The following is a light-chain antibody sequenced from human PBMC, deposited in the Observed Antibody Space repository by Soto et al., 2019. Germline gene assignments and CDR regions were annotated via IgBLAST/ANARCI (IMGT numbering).Light chain of an antibody. CDR1: TGAVTGGQY. CDR2: DTS. CDR3: FLWYDGGPV. V-gene: IGLV7-46*01. J-gene: IGLJ2*01. Sequence: QAVVTQEPSLTVSPGGTLTLTCDSSTGAVTGGQYTYWFQQKPGQAPRTLIYDTSKKHDWTPARFSGSLLGGKAVLTLSGAQPEDEAEYYCFLWYDGGPVFGAGTKLTVL.